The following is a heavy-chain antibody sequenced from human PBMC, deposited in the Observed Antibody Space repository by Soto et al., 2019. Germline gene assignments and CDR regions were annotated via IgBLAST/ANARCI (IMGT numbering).Heavy chain of an antibody. CDR3: TTLEQYKAVAGTSPAN. CDR1: GFTFSNAW. V-gene: IGHV3-15*07. CDR2: IKSKTDGGTT. D-gene: IGHD6-19*01. Sequence: EVQLVESGGGLVKPGGSLRLSCSASGFTFSNAWMNWVRQAPGKGLEWVGRIKSKTDGGTTDYAAPVKGRFTISRDDSKNTLYLQMNSVKTEGTAVYYCTTLEQYKAVAGTSPANWGQGTLVTVSS. J-gene: IGHJ4*02.